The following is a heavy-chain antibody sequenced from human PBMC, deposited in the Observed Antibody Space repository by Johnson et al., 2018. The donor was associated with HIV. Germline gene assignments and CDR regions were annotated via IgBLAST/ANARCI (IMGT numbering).Heavy chain of an antibody. J-gene: IGHJ3*02. CDR3: ARVGSYYYDSSGSALGAFDI. CDR1: GFTFSSYP. Sequence: EVQLVESGGGVVQPGRSLRLSCAASGFTFSSYPMHWVRQAPGKGLEYVSAISSNGGSTYYANSVKGRFTISRDNSKNTLYLQMGSLSAEDMAVYYCARVGSYYYDSSGSALGAFDIWGQGTMVTVSS. D-gene: IGHD3-22*01. CDR2: ISSNGGST. V-gene: IGHV3-64*01.